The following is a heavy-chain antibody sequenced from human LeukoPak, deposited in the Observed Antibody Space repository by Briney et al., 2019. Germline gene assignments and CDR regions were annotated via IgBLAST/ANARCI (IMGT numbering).Heavy chain of an antibody. CDR3: ARGVERPREAAAFDI. CDR1: GFIVSTNY. V-gene: IGHV3-53*01. D-gene: IGHD1-1*01. J-gene: IGHJ3*02. CDR2: IYSGSST. Sequence: GGSLRLSCAASGFIVSTNYISWVRQAPGKGPEWISVIYSGSSTYYADSVKGRFTISRDNSKNTVYPQMNSLRVDDTAVYYCARGVERPREAAAFDIWGQGTMVTVSS.